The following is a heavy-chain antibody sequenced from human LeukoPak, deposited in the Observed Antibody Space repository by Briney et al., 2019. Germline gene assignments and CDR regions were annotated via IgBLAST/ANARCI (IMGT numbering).Heavy chain of an antibody. J-gene: IGHJ6*02. Sequence: PGGSLRLSCAASGFTFSSYPMSWVRQAPGKGLEWVSAISGSGDSTYYADSVKGRFTISRDNSKNTLHLQMDSLRAEDTAVYYCAKGSYGDYYYGMDVWGQGTTVTVSS. CDR1: GFTFSSYP. V-gene: IGHV3-23*01. D-gene: IGHD4-17*01. CDR3: AKGSYGDYYYGMDV. CDR2: ISGSGDST.